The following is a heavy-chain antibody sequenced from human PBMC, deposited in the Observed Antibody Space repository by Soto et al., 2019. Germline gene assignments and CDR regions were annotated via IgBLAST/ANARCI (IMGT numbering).Heavy chain of an antibody. CDR3: ARADYYGSGNN. J-gene: IGHJ4*02. CDR2: IYYSGST. V-gene: IGHV4-61*01. CDR1: GGSVSSGSYY. Sequence: SETLSLTCTVSGGSVSSGSYYWRWIRQPPGKGLEWIGYIYYSGSTNYNPSLKSRVTISVDTSKNQFSLKLSSVTAADTAVYYCARADYYGSGNNWGQGTLVTVPS. D-gene: IGHD3-10*01.